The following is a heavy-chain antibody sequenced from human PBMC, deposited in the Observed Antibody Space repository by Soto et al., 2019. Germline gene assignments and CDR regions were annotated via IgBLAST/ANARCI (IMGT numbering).Heavy chain of an antibody. J-gene: IGHJ6*02. CDR2: IIPIFGTA. Sequence: SVKVSCKASGGTFSSYAISWVLQAPGQGLEWMGGIIPIFGTANYAQKFQGRVTITADESTSTAYMELSSLRSEDTAVYYCATTEYSSSSPGYYYGMDVWGQGTTVTVSS. CDR1: GGTFSSYA. CDR3: ATTEYSSSSPGYYYGMDV. V-gene: IGHV1-69*13. D-gene: IGHD6-6*01.